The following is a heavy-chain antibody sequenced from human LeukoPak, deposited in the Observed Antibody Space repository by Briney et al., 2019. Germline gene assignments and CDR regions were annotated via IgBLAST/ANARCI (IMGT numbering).Heavy chain of an antibody. CDR3: AKDGSGPYYSMFDT. J-gene: IGHJ5*02. CDR2: VWSDGDTL. CDR1: GFAFSDYG. D-gene: IGHD3-10*01. V-gene: IGHV3-33*06. Sequence: GGSLRPSCAAAGFAFSDYGMHWVRHPPGEGLGWVAVVWSDGDTLYYGDSVKGRFTISRDNSKNTLYLQMNSLRVEDTAVYYCAKDGSGPYYSMFDTWGQGTTVIVSS.